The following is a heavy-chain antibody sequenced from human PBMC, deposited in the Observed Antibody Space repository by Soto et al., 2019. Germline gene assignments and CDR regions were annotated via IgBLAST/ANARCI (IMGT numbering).Heavy chain of an antibody. Sequence: GASVKVSCKASGYTFTGYYMHWVRQAPGQGLEWMGWINPNSGGTNYAQKFQGWVTMTRDTSISTAYMELSRLRSDDTAVYYCARGGIAARPVYYYGMDVWGQGTTVTVSS. CDR1: GYTFTGYY. D-gene: IGHD6-6*01. CDR3: ARGGIAARPVYYYGMDV. V-gene: IGHV1-2*04. CDR2: INPNSGGT. J-gene: IGHJ6*02.